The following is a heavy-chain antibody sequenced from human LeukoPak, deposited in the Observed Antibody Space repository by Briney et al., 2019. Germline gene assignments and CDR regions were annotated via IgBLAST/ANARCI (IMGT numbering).Heavy chain of an antibody. Sequence: PGGSLRLSCAASGFTFSSYSMNWVRQAPGKGLEWVSSISSSNSYIYYADSVKGRFTISRDNAKNSLYLQMNSLRAEDTAVYYCARDSDILTGYSYYWLQATMVSVRS. CDR2: ISSSNSYI. J-gene: IGHJ4*02. CDR3: ARDSDILTGYSYY. V-gene: IGHV3-21*01. D-gene: IGHD3-9*01. CDR1: GFTFSSYS.